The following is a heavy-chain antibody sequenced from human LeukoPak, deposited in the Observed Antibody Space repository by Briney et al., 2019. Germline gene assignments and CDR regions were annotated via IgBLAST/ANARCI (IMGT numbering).Heavy chain of an antibody. CDR2: ISGSGGST. Sequence: GGSLRLSCAASGFTFSSYGMSWVRQAPGKGLEWVSAISGSGGSTYYADSVKGRFTISRDSSKNTLYLQMNSLRAEDAAVYYCAKAPVTSCRGAYCYPFDYWGQGTLVTVSS. CDR3: AKAPVTSCRGAYCYPFDY. CDR1: GFTFSSYG. V-gene: IGHV3-23*01. D-gene: IGHD2-21*01. J-gene: IGHJ4*02.